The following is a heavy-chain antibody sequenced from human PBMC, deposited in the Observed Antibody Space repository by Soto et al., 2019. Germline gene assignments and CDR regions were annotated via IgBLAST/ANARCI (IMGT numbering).Heavy chain of an antibody. J-gene: IGHJ5*02. CDR1: GGSISSYY. D-gene: IGHD3-16*02. V-gene: IGHV4-59*01. Sequence: SETLSLTCTVSGGSISSYYWSWIRQPPGKGLEWIGYIYYSGSTNYNPSLKSRVTISVDTSKNQFSLKLSSVTAADTAVYYCARDPGYDYIWGSYRLGGWFDPWGQGTLVTVSS. CDR3: ARDPGYDYIWGSYRLGGWFDP. CDR2: IYYSGST.